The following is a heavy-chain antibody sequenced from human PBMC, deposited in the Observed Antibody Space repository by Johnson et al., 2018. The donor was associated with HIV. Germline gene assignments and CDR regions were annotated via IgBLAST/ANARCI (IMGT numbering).Heavy chain of an antibody. V-gene: IGHV3-NL1*01. CDR3: ARWGVVTPHAFDI. Sequence: QVQLVESGGGVVQPGGSLRLSCAASGFTFSSYGMHWVRQAPGKGLEWVLVIYSGGSTYYADSVKGRFTISRDNSKNTLYLQMNSLRAEDTAVYYCARWGVVTPHAFDIWGQGTMVTVSS. CDR2: IYSGGST. J-gene: IGHJ3*02. D-gene: IGHD4-23*01. CDR1: GFTFSSYG.